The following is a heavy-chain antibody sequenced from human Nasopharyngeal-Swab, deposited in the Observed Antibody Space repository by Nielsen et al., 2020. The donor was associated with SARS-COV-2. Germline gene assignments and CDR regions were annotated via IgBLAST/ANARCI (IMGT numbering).Heavy chain of an antibody. D-gene: IGHD3-16*01. CDR2: ISGSGGST. J-gene: IGHJ6*03. Sequence: GGSLRLSCAASGLTFSSYAMSWVRQAPGKGLEWVSAISGSGGSTYYADSVKGRFTISRDNSKNTLYLQMNSLRADDTAVYYCAKEATLGGVGDYYYMDVWGKGTTVTVSS. CDR1: GLTFSSYA. CDR3: AKEATLGGVGDYYYMDV. V-gene: IGHV3-23*01.